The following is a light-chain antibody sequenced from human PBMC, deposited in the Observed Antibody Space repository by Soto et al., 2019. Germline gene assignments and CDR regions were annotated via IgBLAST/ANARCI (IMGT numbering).Light chain of an antibody. Sequence: QAVVTQPPSVSGAPGQRVTISCTGSSSNIGAGYDVHWYQQLPGTAPKLLIYGNSNRPSGVPDRFSGSKSGTSASLAITGLQAEDEADYYCQSYDSSLSRGFGGGTQLTFL. CDR2: GNS. J-gene: IGLJ2*01. CDR3: QSYDSSLSRG. CDR1: SSNIGAGYD. V-gene: IGLV1-40*01.